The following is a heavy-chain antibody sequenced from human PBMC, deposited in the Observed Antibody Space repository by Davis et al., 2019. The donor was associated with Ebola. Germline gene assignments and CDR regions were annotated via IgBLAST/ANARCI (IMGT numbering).Heavy chain of an antibody. CDR3: ARSGGSGTRLNWFDP. V-gene: IGHV1-3*01. Sequence: ASVKVSCKASGYTFTTYVIHWVRQAPGQRLEWMGWINAGNGDTKYSQKFQDRVTIARDTSASTAYMELSSLRSEDTAVYYCARSGGSGTRLNWFDPWGQGTLVTVSS. CDR2: INAGNGDT. J-gene: IGHJ5*02. CDR1: GYTFTTYV. D-gene: IGHD2-15*01.